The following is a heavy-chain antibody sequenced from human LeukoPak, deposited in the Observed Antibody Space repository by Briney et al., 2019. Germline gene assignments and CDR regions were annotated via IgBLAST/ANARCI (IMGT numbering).Heavy chain of an antibody. CDR1: GFTFSSYW. J-gene: IGHJ4*02. CDR2: IKQDGSEK. V-gene: IGHV3-7*01. Sequence: GGSLRLSCAASGFTFSSYWMSWVRQAPGKGLEWVANIKQDGSEKYYVASVKGRFTLSRDNAKSSLYLQMNSLRAEATAVYYCARGVIVVVVAATLLDYWGQGTLVTVSS. D-gene: IGHD2-15*01. CDR3: ARGVIVVVVAATLLDY.